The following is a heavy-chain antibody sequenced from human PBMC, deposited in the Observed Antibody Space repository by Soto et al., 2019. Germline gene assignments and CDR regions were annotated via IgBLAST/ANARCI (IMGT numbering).Heavy chain of an antibody. J-gene: IGHJ5*02. CDR2: IHYSGGT. CDR3: ARESAGSGKNNWFDP. D-gene: IGHD3-10*01. V-gene: IGHV4-59*02. CDR1: GGSVSSHY. Sequence: QVQLQESGPGLVKPSETLSLTCTVYGGSVSSHYWSWIRQPPGKGLEWIGFIHYSGGTKYNPSLESRVTISVDTSQNQRSLRLNSVTAADTAVYYCARESAGSGKNNWFDPWGLGTLVTVSS.